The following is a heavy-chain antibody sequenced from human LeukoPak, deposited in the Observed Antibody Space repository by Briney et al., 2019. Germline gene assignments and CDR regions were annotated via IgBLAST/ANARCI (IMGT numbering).Heavy chain of an antibody. Sequence: ASGPTLVNPTQTLTLTCTFSGFSLSTSGVGVGWIRQPPGKALEWLALIYWDDDKRYSPSLKSRLTITKDTSKNQVVLTMTHMDPVDTATYYCAHIGYYYDSSGYGFLDYWGQGTLVTVSS. D-gene: IGHD3-22*01. CDR3: AHIGYYYDSSGYGFLDY. CDR1: GFSLSTSGVG. J-gene: IGHJ4*02. CDR2: IYWDDDK. V-gene: IGHV2-5*02.